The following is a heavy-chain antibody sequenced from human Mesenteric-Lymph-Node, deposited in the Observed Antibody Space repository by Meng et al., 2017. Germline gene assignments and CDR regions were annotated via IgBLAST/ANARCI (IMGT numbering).Heavy chain of an antibody. CDR3: ARGQRSYSGSYPEWFDP. CDR1: DDPVSSASHY. V-gene: IGHV4-61*01. D-gene: IGHD1-26*01. CDR2: IYYSGST. J-gene: IGHJ5*02. Sequence: QVKHQASGQGLVRPTDTLSPTFTVSDDPVSSASHYWNWIRQPPGKGLEWIGYIYYSGSTNYNPSLKSRVTISVDTSKNQFSLEVKSVSATDTAVYYCARGQRSYSGSYPEWFDPWGQGTLVTVSS.